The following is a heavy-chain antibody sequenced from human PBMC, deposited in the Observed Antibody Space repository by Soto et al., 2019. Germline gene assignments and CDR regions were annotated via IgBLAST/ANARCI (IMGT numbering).Heavy chain of an antibody. CDR3: ARGFSAGKGSTPDF. J-gene: IGHJ4*02. CDR2: ISGSGGST. V-gene: IGHV3-23*01. D-gene: IGHD6-13*01. CDR1: GFSFSSFA. Sequence: PVGSLRLSCAASGFSFSSFAMSWFRQAPVKGLDWVSSISGSGGSTYSADSVKGRFTISRDNSKNTLYLQMSSLRAEDTAVYYCARGFSAGKGSTPDFWGQGSLVTVSS.